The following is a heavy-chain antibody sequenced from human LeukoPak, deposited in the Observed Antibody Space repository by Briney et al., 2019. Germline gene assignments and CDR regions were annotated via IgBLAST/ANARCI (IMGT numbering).Heavy chain of an antibody. CDR3: SRGSDESKTGDT. CDR2: IHPYGFT. D-gene: IGHD3-9*01. V-gene: IGHV4-34*01. CDR1: GGSFSNYY. J-gene: IGHJ5*02. Sequence: PSETLSLTCALYGGSFSNYYWSWIRQPPGKGLEWIGEIHPYGFTNFNPSLKSRASISVDTSKNQFSLKLTSVTAADTAVYYCSRGSDESKTGDTWGQGSLVTVSS.